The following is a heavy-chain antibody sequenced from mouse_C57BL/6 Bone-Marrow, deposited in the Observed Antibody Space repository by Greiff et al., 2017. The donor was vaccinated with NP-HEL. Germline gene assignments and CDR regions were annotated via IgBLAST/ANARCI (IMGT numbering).Heavy chain of an antibody. CDR1: GYTFTNYW. D-gene: IGHD1-1*01. CDR2: IYPGGGYT. Sequence: QVQLKQSGAELVRPGTSVKMSCKASGYTFTNYWIGWAKQRPGHGLEWIGDIYPGGGYTNYNEKFKGKDTLTADKSSSTAYMQFSSLTSEDSAIYYCAREGVLGDYYGSRWYFYVWGTGTTVTVSS. CDR3: AREGVLGDYYGSRWYFYV. J-gene: IGHJ1*03. V-gene: IGHV1-63*01.